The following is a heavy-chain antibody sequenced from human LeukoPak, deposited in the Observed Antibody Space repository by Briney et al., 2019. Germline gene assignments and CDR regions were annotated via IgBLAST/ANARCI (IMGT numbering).Heavy chain of an antibody. CDR3: ARHSRYYDSSGYYYSVRYYYYMDV. V-gene: IGHV4-34*01. D-gene: IGHD3-22*01. J-gene: IGHJ6*03. CDR1: GGSFSGYY. CDR2: INHSGST. Sequence: SETLSLTCAVYGGSFSGYYWSWIRQPPGKGLEWIGEINHSGSTNYNPSLKSRVTISVDTSKNQFSLKLSSVTAADTAVYYCARHSRYYDSSGYYYSVRYYYYMDVWGKGTTVTISS.